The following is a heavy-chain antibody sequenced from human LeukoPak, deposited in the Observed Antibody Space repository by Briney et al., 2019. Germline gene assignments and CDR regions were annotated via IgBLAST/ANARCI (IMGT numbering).Heavy chain of an antibody. V-gene: IGHV2-26*01. D-gene: IGHD6-13*01. CDR1: GFSLSNARMG. J-gene: IGHJ3*02. Sequence: SGPTLVNPTETLTLTCTVSGFSLSNARMGVSWIRQPPGKALEWLAHIFSNDKKSYSTSLKSRLTISKDTSKSQVVLTMTNMDPVDTATYYCARILGDSSSWGAFDIWGQGTMVTVSS. CDR3: ARILGDSSSWGAFDI. CDR2: IFSNDKK.